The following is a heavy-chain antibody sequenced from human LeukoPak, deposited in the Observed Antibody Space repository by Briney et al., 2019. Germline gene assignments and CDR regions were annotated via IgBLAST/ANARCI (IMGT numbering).Heavy chain of an antibody. CDR1: GYTFTSYD. D-gene: IGHD4-23*01. Sequence: ASVKVSCKASGYTFTSYDINWVRQATGQGLEWMGWMNPNSGNTGYAQKFQGRVTMTRNTSISTAYMELSSLRSKDTAVYYCARGLRGYNWFDPWGQGTLVTVSS. CDR3: ARGLRGYNWFDP. CDR2: MNPNSGNT. J-gene: IGHJ5*02. V-gene: IGHV1-8*01.